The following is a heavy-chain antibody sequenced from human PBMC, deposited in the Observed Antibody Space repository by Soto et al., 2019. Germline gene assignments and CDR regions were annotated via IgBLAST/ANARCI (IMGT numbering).Heavy chain of an antibody. V-gene: IGHV4-39*01. J-gene: IGHJ4*02. D-gene: IGHD2-15*01. CDR2: IYYSGST. Sequence: LSLTCTVSGGSISSSSYYWGWIRQPPGKGLEWIGSIYYSGSTYYNPSLKSRVTISVDTSKNQFSLKLSSVTAADTAVYYCARQAEVVTSPGGFDYWGQGTLVTVSS. CDR1: GGSISSSSYY. CDR3: ARQAEVVTSPGGFDY.